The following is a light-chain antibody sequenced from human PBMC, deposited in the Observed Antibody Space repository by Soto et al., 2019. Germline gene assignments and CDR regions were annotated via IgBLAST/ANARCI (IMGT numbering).Light chain of an antibody. J-gene: IGKJ1*01. CDR2: GAS. Sequence: EIVLTQSPGTLSLSPGERATLSCRASQSVSSSYLAWYQQKPGQAPRLLIYGASSRATGIPDRFSGSGSGTDFTLTISRLAPEDLAVYYCQQYGSSSWTFGQGTKVEIK. CDR1: QSVSSSY. CDR3: QQYGSSSWT. V-gene: IGKV3-20*01.